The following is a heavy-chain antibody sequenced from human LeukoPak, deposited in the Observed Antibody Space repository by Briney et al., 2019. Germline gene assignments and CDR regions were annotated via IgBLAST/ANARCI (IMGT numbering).Heavy chain of an antibody. CDR3: ARPSSGSYYVSFDY. V-gene: IGHV1-2*06. J-gene: IGHJ4*02. CDR2: INPNSGGT. Sequence: ASVKVSCTASGYTFTGYYMHWVRQAPGQGLEWMGRINPNSGGTNYAQKFQGRVTMTRDTSISTAYMELSRLRSDDTAVYYCARPSSGSYYVSFDYWGQGTLVTVSS. CDR1: GYTFTGYY. D-gene: IGHD1-26*01.